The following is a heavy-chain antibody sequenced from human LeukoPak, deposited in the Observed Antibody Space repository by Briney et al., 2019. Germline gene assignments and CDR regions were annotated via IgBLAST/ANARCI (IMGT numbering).Heavy chain of an antibody. CDR3: ARGVSDYDGSGSYQRPGFGY. CDR2: INHSGNT. CDR1: AVSCSGYY. Sequence: SETLSRTCSGYAVSCSGYYWSWIRPPPGHGLEWIGNINHSGNTNSNTSLKSRVTISVGTSKNQFSLKLRSVTAADTAVYYCARGVSDYDGSGSYQRPGFGYWGERTLVTVSS. J-gene: IGHJ4*02. V-gene: IGHV4-34*01. D-gene: IGHD3-10*01.